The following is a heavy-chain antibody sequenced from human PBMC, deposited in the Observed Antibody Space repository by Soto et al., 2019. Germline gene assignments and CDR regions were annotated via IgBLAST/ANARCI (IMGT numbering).Heavy chain of an antibody. CDR3: ARDDGLAYCGGDCYS. D-gene: IGHD2-21*02. Sequence: QVQLVQSGAEVKKPGSSVKVSCKASGGTFSSYTISWVRQAPGQGLEWMGRIIPIVGITKYAQKFQGRVTLPAEKSTSRAYMERSSLRSDDTAVYYCARDDGLAYCGGDCYSWGQATLVTVSS. CDR2: IIPIVGIT. CDR1: GGTFSSYT. V-gene: IGHV1-69*02. J-gene: IGHJ4*02.